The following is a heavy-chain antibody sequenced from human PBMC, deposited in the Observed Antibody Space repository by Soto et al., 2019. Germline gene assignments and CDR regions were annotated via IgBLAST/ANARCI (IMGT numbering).Heavy chain of an antibody. J-gene: IGHJ4*02. D-gene: IGHD6-19*01. CDR1: GFTFTSSA. CDR2: IVVGSGNT. V-gene: IGHV1-58*01. CDR3: AADRSSGWNEFDY. Sequence: SVKVSCKASGFTFTSSAVQWVRQARGQRLEWIGWIVVGSGNTNYAQKFQERVTITRDMSTSTAYMELSSLRSEDTAVYYCAADRSSGWNEFDYWGQGTLVTVSS.